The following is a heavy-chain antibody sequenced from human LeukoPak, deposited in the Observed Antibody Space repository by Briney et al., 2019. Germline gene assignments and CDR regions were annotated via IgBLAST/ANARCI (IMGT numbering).Heavy chain of an antibody. D-gene: IGHD3-22*01. V-gene: IGHV1-18*01. CDR2: ISAYNGNT. CDR1: GGTFSSYA. Sequence: ASVKVSCKASGGTFSSYAISWVRQAPGQGLEWMGWISAYNGNTNYAQKLQGRVTMTTDTSTSTAYMELGSLRSDDTAVYYCARAYYYDSSGYSEPFDYWGQGTLVTVSS. J-gene: IGHJ4*02. CDR3: ARAYYYDSSGYSEPFDY.